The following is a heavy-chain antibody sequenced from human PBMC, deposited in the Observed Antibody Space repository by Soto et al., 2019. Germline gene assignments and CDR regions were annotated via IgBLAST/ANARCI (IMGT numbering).Heavy chain of an antibody. CDR2: INSDGSTT. V-gene: IGHV3-74*01. D-gene: IGHD6-13*01. J-gene: IGHJ4*02. Sequence: GGSLRLSCAASGFTFSSYWMHWVRQAPGKGLVWVSRINSDGSTTSYADSVKGRFTISRDNAKNTLYLQMNSLRAEDTAVYYCARGPPYSSPDYWGQGTLVTVSS. CDR3: ARGPPYSSPDY. CDR1: GFTFSSYW.